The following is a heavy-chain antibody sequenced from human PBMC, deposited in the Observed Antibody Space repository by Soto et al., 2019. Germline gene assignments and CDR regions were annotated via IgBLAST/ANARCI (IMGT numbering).Heavy chain of an antibody. CDR3: TQDNTATSPSRSSLGMDV. V-gene: IGHV1-18*01. J-gene: IGHJ6*02. CDR1: GYSFTGYG. Sequence: QIQVVQSGPEVKKPGASVRVSGKTSGYSFTGYGISWVRQAPGQGLEWMGWISGYNGRTVYAQKFQGRVTMTTDTATSTAYMDLTSLTSDDTAVYYCTQDNTATSPSRSSLGMDVWGPGNTVTVSS. CDR2: ISGYNGRT. D-gene: IGHD4-17*01.